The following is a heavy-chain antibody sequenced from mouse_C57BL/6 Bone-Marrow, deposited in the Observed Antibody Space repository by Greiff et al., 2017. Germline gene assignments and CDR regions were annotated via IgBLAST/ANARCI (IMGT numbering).Heavy chain of an antibody. CDR2: ISSGGSYT. CDR1: GFTFSSYG. V-gene: IGHV5-6*01. D-gene: IGHD2-4*01. Sequence: EVKLVESGGDLVKPGGSLKLSCAASGFTFSSYGMSWVRQTPDKRLEWVATISSGGSYTYYPDSVKGRFTISRDNAQHTLYLQMSSLKSADPAMYYGARPDYDDDNDAMDYWGQGTSGTVSS. J-gene: IGHJ4*01. CDR3: ARPDYDDDNDAMDY.